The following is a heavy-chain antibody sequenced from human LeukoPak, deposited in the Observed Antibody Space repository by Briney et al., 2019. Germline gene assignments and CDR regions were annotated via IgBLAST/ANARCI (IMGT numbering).Heavy chain of an antibody. CDR2: IYPGDSDT. D-gene: IGHD4-11*01. CDR3: ARHDDYSNFNEYYFAY. J-gene: IGHJ4*02. Sequence: GESLKISCKGSGYSFTSFWIGWVRQMPGKGLEGMGIIYPGDSDTRYSPSFQGQVTISAAKSIGTAYLKWSSLKAWDTAMYYCARHDDYSNFNEYYFAYWGQGTLVTVSS. CDR1: GYSFTSFW. V-gene: IGHV5-51*01.